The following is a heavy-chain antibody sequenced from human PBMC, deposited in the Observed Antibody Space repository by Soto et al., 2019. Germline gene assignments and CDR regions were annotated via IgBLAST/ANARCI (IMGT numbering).Heavy chain of an antibody. Sequence: PGESLTISCQSSGCSFSRYWIGWVRQMPGKDLEWMGIIYPGDSDTRYSPSFQGQVTISADKSLRTAYLQWTSLKASDTALYYCARTRSFTLGFYYDGMDVWGQGTTVTVS. CDR1: GCSFSRYW. D-gene: IGHD3-16*01. V-gene: IGHV5-51*01. CDR2: IYPGDSDT. J-gene: IGHJ6*02. CDR3: ARTRSFTLGFYYDGMDV.